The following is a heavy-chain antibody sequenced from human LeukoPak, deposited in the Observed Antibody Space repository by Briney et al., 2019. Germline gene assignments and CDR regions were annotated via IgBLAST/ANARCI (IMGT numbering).Heavy chain of an antibody. V-gene: IGHV3-21*01. CDR3: ARKGGRYSVVVVAATPDAFDI. CDR1: GFTFSGDT. CDR2: ISSSSSNR. D-gene: IGHD2-15*01. J-gene: IGHJ3*02. Sequence: GGSLRLSCAASGFTFSGDTMNWVRQAPGEGVEWVSSISSSSSNRYYAHSVKGRFNTSRDNAINILYLQMNSLRAEDTAVYYCARKGGRYSVVVVAATPDAFDIWGQGTMVTVSS.